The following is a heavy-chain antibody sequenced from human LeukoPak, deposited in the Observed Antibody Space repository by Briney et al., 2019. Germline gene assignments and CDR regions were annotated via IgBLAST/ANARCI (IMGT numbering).Heavy chain of an antibody. J-gene: IGHJ4*02. V-gene: IGHV1-69*04. D-gene: IGHD5-12*01. Sequence: SVKVXCXASGGTFSSYAISWVRQAPGQGLEWMGRIIPILGIANYAQKFQGRVTITADKSTSTAYMELSSLRSEDTAVYYCAFGIVATQLVYWGQGTLVTVSS. CDR2: IIPILGIA. CDR3: AFGIVATQLVY. CDR1: GGTFSSYA.